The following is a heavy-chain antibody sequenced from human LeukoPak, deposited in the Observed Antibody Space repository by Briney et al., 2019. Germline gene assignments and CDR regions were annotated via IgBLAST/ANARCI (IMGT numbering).Heavy chain of an antibody. CDR2: IYYRGTN. Sequence: SETLSLTCSVSGGSMSTNSLYWGWVRQPPGMGLEWIATIYYRGTNYYNPSVRRRVTIDIDMSKSPFYLNLTSLTAADTAVYYCARENDFCNGLDAFDLWGRGTMVTVSS. CDR1: GGSMSTNSLY. D-gene: IGHD3-3*01. V-gene: IGHV4-39*07. CDR3: ARENDFCNGLDAFDL. J-gene: IGHJ3*01.